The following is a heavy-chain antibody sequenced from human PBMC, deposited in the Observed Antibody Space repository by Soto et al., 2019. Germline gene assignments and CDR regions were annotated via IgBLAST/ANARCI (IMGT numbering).Heavy chain of an antibody. CDR2: IVVGSGNT. D-gene: IGHD2-15*01. Sequence: GASVKVSCKASGFTFTSSAVQWVRQARGQRLEWIGWIVVGSGNTNYAQKFQGRVTITRDTSASTAYMELSSLRSEDTAVYYCARDLGDYYYGMDVWGQGTTVTVSS. V-gene: IGHV1-58*01. CDR3: ARDLGDYYYGMDV. J-gene: IGHJ6*02. CDR1: GFTFTSSA.